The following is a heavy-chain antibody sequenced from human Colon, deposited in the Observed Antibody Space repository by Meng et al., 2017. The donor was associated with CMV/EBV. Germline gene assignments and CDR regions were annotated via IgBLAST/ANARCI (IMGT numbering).Heavy chain of an antibody. Sequence: GESLKISCAASGFTFSSYSMNWVRQAPGKGLEWVSSISSSSSYIYYADSVKGRFTISRDNAKNSLYLQMNGLRAEDTAVYYCARDVDFWSNSSYYYGMDVWGQGTTVTVSS. CDR3: ARDVDFWSNSSYYYGMDV. CDR1: GFTFSSYS. D-gene: IGHD3-3*01. V-gene: IGHV3-21*01. CDR2: ISSSSSYI. J-gene: IGHJ6*02.